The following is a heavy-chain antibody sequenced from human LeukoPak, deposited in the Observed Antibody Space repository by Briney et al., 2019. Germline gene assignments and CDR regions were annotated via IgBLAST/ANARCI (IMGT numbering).Heavy chain of an antibody. V-gene: IGHV1-18*01. CDR1: GYTFTSYG. D-gene: IGHD2-21*01. Sequence: GASVKVSCTASGYTFTSYGISWVRQAPGHGLEWRGWISAYNGDTNHAQKLQGRITMTTDTSTSTAYMELRSLRSDDTAVYYCARIAYCGGDCYTTYFDYWGQGALVTVSS. CDR3: ARIAYCGGDCYTTYFDY. CDR2: ISAYNGDT. J-gene: IGHJ4*02.